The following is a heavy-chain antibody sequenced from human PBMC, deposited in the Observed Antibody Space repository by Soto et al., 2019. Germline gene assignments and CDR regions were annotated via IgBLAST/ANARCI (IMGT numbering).Heavy chain of an antibody. D-gene: IGHD3-22*01. Sequence: EVQLLESGGGLVQPGGSLRLSCAASGFTFSSYAMSWVRQAPGKGLAWVSAISGSGGSTYYADSMKGRFTISRDNSKNAQYLQMNSLRAEDTAVYYWANQEVDSSGRGGNAFDIWGQGTMVTVSS. CDR1: GFTFSSYA. J-gene: IGHJ3*02. V-gene: IGHV3-23*01. CDR3: ANQEVDSSGRGGNAFDI. CDR2: ISGSGGST.